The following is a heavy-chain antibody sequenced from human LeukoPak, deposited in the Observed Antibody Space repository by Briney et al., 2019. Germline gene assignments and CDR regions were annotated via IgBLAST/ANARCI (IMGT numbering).Heavy chain of an antibody. CDR3: ARVVLGRRWLQTSYYYGMDV. CDR1: GGTFSSYA. CDR2: IIPIFGTA. J-gene: IGHJ6*02. V-gene: IGHV1-69*13. D-gene: IGHD5-24*01. Sequence: GASVKVSCKASGGTFSSYAISWARQAPGQGLEWMGGIIPIFGTANYAQKFQGRVTITADESTSTAYLELSSLTSEDTAVYYCARVVLGRRWLQTSYYYGMDVWGQGTTVTVSS.